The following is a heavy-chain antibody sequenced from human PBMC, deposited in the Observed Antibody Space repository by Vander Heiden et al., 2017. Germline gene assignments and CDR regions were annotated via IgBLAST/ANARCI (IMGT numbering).Heavy chain of an antibody. J-gene: IGHJ6*02. V-gene: IGHV3-23*01. CDR2: ISGSCGST. D-gene: IGHD1-1*01. CDR1: GLAFSSYA. Sequence: EVQLLESGGGLVQPGGSLRLSCAASGLAFSSYAMSWVRQAPGKGLELVSAISGSCGSTYYADSVKGRFTISRDNSKNTLYLQMNSLRAEDTAVYYCAKGGETGTTGNYGMDVWGQGTTVTVSS. CDR3: AKGGETGTTGNYGMDV.